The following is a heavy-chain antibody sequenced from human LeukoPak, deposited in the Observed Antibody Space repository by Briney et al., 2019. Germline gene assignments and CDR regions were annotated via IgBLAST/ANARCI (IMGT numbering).Heavy chain of an antibody. CDR1: GYTFTSYG. J-gene: IGHJ4*02. CDR2: ISAYNGNT. Sequence: ASVKVSCKASGYTFTSYGISWVRQAPGQGLEWMGWISAYNGNTNYAQKLQGRVTMTTDTSTSTAYMELRSLRSDDTAVYYCARDLYCSSTSCSHAGVYFDYWGQGTLVTVSS. V-gene: IGHV1-18*01. D-gene: IGHD2-2*01. CDR3: ARDLYCSSTSCSHAGVYFDY.